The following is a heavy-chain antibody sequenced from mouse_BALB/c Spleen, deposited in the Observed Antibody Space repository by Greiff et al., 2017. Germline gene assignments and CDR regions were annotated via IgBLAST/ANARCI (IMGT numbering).Heavy chain of an antibody. Sequence: VQLQQSGAELVRPGALVKLSCKASGFNIKDYYMHWVKQRPEQGLEWIGWIDPENGNTIYDPKFQGKASITADTSSNTAYLQLSSLTSEDTAVYYCARDDSSGYWGQGTLVTVSA. CDR2: IDPENGNT. CDR3: ARDDSSGY. V-gene: IGHV14-1*02. D-gene: IGHD3-2*01. CDR1: GFNIKDYY. J-gene: IGHJ3*01.